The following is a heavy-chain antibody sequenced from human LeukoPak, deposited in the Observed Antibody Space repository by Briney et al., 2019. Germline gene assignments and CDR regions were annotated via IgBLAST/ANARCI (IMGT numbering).Heavy chain of an antibody. CDR1: GYSISSGYY. J-gene: IGHJ6*03. Sequence: KPSETLSLTCAVSGYSISSGYYWGWIRQPPGKGLEWIGSNYHSGSTNYDPSLKSRVTISVDTSKNQFSLKLSSVTAADTAVYYCARPPVRIFGGVYGGYMDVWGKGTTVTVSS. CDR3: ARPPVRIFGGVYGGYMDV. CDR2: NYHSGST. V-gene: IGHV4-38-2*01. D-gene: IGHD3-3*01.